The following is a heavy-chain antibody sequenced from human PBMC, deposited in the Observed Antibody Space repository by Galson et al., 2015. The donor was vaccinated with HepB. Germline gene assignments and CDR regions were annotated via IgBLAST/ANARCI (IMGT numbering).Heavy chain of an antibody. V-gene: IGHV1-3*04. CDR2: INTVNGNT. D-gene: IGHD3-10*01. Sequence: SVKVSCKASGYVLTAYSIHWVRQAPGQSLEWLGWINTVNGNTEFSQKFQGRLTITSDTSASAAYMELSGLRSGDTAVYYCARGYFTMFRGVTTHYEYWGQGTLVTVTS. J-gene: IGHJ4*02. CDR1: GYVLTAYS. CDR3: ARGYFTMFRGVTTHYEY.